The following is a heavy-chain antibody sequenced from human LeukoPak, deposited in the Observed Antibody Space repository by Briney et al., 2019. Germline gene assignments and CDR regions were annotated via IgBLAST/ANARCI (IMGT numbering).Heavy chain of an antibody. Sequence: GGSLRLSCAASGFRFSSYSMNWVRQAPGKGLEWVSYITSSSSTLYYADSVKGRFTISRDNAKNSLYLQTNSLRAEDTAVYYCAKDTSMVTGYYFDYWGQGTLATVSS. CDR1: GFRFSSYS. CDR2: ITSSSSTL. D-gene: IGHD5-18*01. CDR3: AKDTSMVTGYYFDY. V-gene: IGHV3-48*01. J-gene: IGHJ4*02.